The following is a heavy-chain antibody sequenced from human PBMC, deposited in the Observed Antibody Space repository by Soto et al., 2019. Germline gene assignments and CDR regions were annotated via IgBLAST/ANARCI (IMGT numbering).Heavy chain of an antibody. CDR1: GFTFDDYA. V-gene: IGHV3-9*01. J-gene: IGHJ6*03. CDR2: ISWNSGSV. CDR3: AQDPPQYYYSHLEV. Sequence: EVQLVESGGGLVQPGRSLRLSCAASGFTFDDYAMHWVRQAPGKGLEWVSGISWNSGSVGYADSVKGRFTIPRDNAKNSLYLQMNSLRAEDTGLYYCAQDPPQYYYSHLEVWGKGTTVTVSS.